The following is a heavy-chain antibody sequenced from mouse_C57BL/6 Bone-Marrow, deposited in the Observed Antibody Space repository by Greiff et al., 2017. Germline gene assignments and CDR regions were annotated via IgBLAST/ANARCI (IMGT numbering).Heavy chain of an antibody. D-gene: IGHD2-1*01. Sequence: DVKLVESGAELVRPGASVKLSCTASGFNIKDYYMHWVKQRPEQGLEWIGRIDPEDGDTEYAPKFQGKATMTADTSSNTAYLQLSSLTSEDTAVYYCTTEGTETLLWPPWFAYWGQGTLVTVSA. CDR1: GFNIKDYY. CDR3: TTEGTETLLWPPWFAY. CDR2: IDPEDGDT. J-gene: IGHJ3*01. V-gene: IGHV14-1*01.